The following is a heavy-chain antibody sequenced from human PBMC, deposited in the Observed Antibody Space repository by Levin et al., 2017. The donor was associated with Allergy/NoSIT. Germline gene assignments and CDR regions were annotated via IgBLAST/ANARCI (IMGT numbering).Heavy chain of an antibody. D-gene: IGHD3-3*01. V-gene: IGHV1-24*01. Sequence: GASVKVSCKVSGYTLTELSMHWVRQAPGKGLEWMGGFDPEDGETIYAQKFQGRVTMTEDTSTDTAYMELSSLRSEDTAVYYCATGYDFWSGCDYWGQGTLVTVSS. CDR1: GYTLTELS. CDR3: ATGYDFWSGCDY. J-gene: IGHJ4*02. CDR2: FDPEDGET.